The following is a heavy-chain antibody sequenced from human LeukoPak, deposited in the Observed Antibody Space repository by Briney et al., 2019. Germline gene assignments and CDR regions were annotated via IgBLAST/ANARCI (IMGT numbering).Heavy chain of an antibody. J-gene: IGHJ3*02. CDR3: ARDSGRDSEGAFDI. CDR1: GGSISSYY. D-gene: IGHD1-26*01. V-gene: IGHV4-59*01. Sequence: SETLSLTCTVSGGSISSYYWSWIRQPPGKGLEWIGYIYYSGSTNYNPSLKSRVTISVDTSKNQFSLKLSSVTAADTAVYYCARDSGRDSEGAFDIWGQGTMVTVSS. CDR2: IYYSGST.